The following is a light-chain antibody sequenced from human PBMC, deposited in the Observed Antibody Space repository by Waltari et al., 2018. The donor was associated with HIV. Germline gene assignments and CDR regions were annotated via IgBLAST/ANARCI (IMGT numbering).Light chain of an antibody. J-gene: IGLJ1*01. CDR2: TNN. CDR1: SSNIGINS. V-gene: IGLV1-44*01. CDR3: AAWDDSLNGFV. Sequence: QSVLTQPPSASGTPGQRVTISCSGSSSNIGINSVHWYQQLPGAAPTLLIYTNNQGPSGVPDRFSGSKSGTSASLAISGLQSEDEADYYCAAWDDSLNGFVFGAGTKVTVL.